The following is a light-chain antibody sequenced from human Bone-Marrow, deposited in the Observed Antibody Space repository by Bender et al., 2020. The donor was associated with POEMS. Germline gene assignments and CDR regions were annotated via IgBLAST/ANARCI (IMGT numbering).Light chain of an antibody. V-gene: IGLV3-21*02. CDR1: NIGSKS. Sequence: SYVLTQPPSVSVAPGQTATITCGGDNIGSKSVHWYRQKPGQAPVLVVFDDRDPPPGISERFSGSNSGNTATLTISRVEVGDDADYYCQVWDSSSEHVIFGGGTKVAVL. J-gene: IGLJ2*01. CDR3: QVWDSSSEHVI. CDR2: DDR.